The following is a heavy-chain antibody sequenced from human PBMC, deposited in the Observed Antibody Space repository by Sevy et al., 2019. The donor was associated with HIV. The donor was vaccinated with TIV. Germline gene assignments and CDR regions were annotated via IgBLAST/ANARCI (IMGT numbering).Heavy chain of an antibody. D-gene: IGHD3-9*01. CDR2: ITRNSYEAYGGTT. V-gene: IGHV3-49*03. J-gene: IGHJ4*02. CDR3: TRGLVTADTPEYFFDC. CDR1: GFTFDDYA. Sequence: GGSLRLSCTTSGFTFDDYAMSWFRQAPGKGLEWVAFITRNSYEAYGGTTEYAASVKGRCIISRDDSKSIAYLQMNSLKTEDTAVYHCTRGLVTADTPEYFFDCWGQGTLVTVSS.